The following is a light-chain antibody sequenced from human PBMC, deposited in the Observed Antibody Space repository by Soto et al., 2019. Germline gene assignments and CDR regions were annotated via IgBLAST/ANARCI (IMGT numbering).Light chain of an antibody. CDR2: DAS. J-gene: IGKJ2*01. CDR1: QRISSW. CDR3: QQYNSDSLYT. V-gene: IGKV1-5*01. Sequence: DLQMTQSPSTLSASVGDRVTITCRASQRISSWLAWYQQKPGKAPKLLIYDASSLESGVPSRFSGSGSGTAFTLTLSSLQPDDFATYYCQQYNSDSLYTFCQGTKLEIK.